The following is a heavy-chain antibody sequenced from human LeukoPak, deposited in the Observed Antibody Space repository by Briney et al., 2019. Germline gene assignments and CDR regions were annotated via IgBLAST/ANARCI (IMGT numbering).Heavy chain of an antibody. D-gene: IGHD3-3*01. CDR1: GFTFSSYA. J-gene: IGHJ4*02. CDR2: ISGSGGST. Sequence: GGSLRLSCAASGFTFSSYAMSWVRQAPGKGLEWVSAISGSGGSTYYADSVKGRFTISRDNSKNTLYLQMNSLRAEDTAVYYCAKASPYYDFWSGYSYYFDYWGQGTLVTVSS. CDR3: AKASPYYDFWSGYSYYFDY. V-gene: IGHV3-23*01.